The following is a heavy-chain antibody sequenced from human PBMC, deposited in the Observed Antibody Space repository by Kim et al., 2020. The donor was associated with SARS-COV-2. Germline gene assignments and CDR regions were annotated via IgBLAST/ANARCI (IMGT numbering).Heavy chain of an antibody. CDR2: ISGSGGST. D-gene: IGHD6-19*01. V-gene: IGHV3-23*01. Sequence: GGSLRLSCAASGFTFSSYAMSWDRQAPGKGLEWVSAISGSGGSTYYADSVKGRFTISRDNSKNTLYLQMNSLRAEDTAIYYCAKDYEEQWLVFWLDYWGQGTLVTVSS. CDR1: GFTFSSYA. CDR3: AKDYEEQWLVFWLDY. J-gene: IGHJ4*02.